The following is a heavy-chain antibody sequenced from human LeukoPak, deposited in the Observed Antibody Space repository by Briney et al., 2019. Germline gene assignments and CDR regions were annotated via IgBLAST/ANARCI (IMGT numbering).Heavy chain of an antibody. J-gene: IGHJ4*02. V-gene: IGHV1-2*02. D-gene: IGHD6-19*01. CDR1: GYTFSDYY. Sequence: VASVKVSCKASGYTFSDYYIHWVRQAPGQGLEWMAWINPSNGDTNYAQKFQGRVTMTRDTSISTAYMELTRLISDDTAVYYCARVGSSGWCVHPTLDYWGQGTLVTVSS. CDR3: ARVGSSGWCVHPTLDY. CDR2: INPSNGDT.